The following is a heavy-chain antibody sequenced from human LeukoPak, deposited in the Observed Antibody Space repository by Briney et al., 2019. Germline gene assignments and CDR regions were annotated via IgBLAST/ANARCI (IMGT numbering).Heavy chain of an antibody. CDR2: IYYSGST. J-gene: IGHJ4*02. CDR3: ARVPRDSSGYYSDY. V-gene: IGHV4-38-2*02. D-gene: IGHD3-22*01. Sequence: SETLSLTCTVSGYSISSGYYWGWIRQPPGKGLEWIGSIYYSGSTYYNPSLKSRVTISVDTSKNQFSLKLSSVTAADTAVYYCARVPRDSSGYYSDYWGQGTLVTVSS. CDR1: GYSISSGYY.